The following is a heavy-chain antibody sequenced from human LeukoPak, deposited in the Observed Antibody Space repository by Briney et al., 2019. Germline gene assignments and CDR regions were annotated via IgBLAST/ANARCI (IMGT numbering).Heavy chain of an antibody. CDR2: IYSSGST. D-gene: IGHD3-10*01. J-gene: IGHJ6*03. V-gene: IGHV4-61*02. CDR1: GGSISSGSYY. Sequence: PSQTLSLTCTVSGGSISSGSYYWSWIRQPAGKGLEWIGRIYSSGSTNYNPSLKSRVTMSVDTSKNQFSLKLSSVTAADTAVYYCARDYYGSGSYSGYMDVWGKGTTVTISS. CDR3: ARDYYGSGSYSGYMDV.